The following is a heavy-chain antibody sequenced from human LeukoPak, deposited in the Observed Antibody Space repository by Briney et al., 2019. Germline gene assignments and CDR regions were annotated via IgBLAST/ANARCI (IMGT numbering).Heavy chain of an antibody. CDR2: INHSGST. V-gene: IGHV4-34*01. Sequence: SETLSLTCAVYGGSFSGYYWSWIRQPPGKGLEWIGEINHSGSTNYNPSLKSRVTISVDTSKNQFSLKLSSVTAADTAVYYCARALRPAGSSWPYFDYWGQGTLVTVSS. CDR1: GGSFSGYY. CDR3: ARALRPAGSSWPYFDY. J-gene: IGHJ4*02. D-gene: IGHD6-13*01.